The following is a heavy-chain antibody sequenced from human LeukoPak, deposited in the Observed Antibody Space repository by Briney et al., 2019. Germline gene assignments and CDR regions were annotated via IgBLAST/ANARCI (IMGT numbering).Heavy chain of an antibody. CDR2: ISTISSYI. CDR1: GFSFSSYT. Sequence: PGGSLRLSCAASGFSFSSYTMNWVRQAPGKGLEWVSSISTISSYIYYADSMKGRFTISRDNAKNSLYLQMASLRAEDTAVYYCARVRYCSSTSCYWGDYYYYMDVWGKGTTVTISS. V-gene: IGHV3-21*04. J-gene: IGHJ6*03. CDR3: ARVRYCSSTSCYWGDYYYYMDV. D-gene: IGHD2-2*01.